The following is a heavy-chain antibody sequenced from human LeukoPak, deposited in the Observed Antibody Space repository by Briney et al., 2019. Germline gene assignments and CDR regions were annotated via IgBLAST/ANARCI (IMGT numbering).Heavy chain of an antibody. V-gene: IGHV3-23*01. J-gene: IGHJ6*02. CDR2: ISGSGGIT. CDR3: AKGVAAGGSYYYYYGMDV. Sequence: GGSLRLSCAASGFTFSSYAMSWVRQAPGKGLEWGSSISGSGGITYYADSVKGRFTFSRDNSKNTLYLQKNSLSAEDTAVYYCAKGVAAGGSYYYYYGMDVWGQGTTVTVSS. D-gene: IGHD1-26*01. CDR1: GFTFSSYA.